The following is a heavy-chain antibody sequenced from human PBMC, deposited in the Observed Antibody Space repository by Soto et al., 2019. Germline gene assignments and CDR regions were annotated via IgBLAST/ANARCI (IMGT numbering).Heavy chain of an antibody. CDR1: GGSISSSDYY. CDR2: IFYSGST. CDR3: ATSQPPAVAGDFDY. D-gene: IGHD6-19*01. J-gene: IGHJ4*02. Sequence: WETLSLTCTVSGGSISSSDYYWGWIRQPPGKGLEWIGSIFYSGSTYHNPSLKSRVTISVDTSKNQFSLKLSSVTAADTAVYYCATSQPPAVAGDFDYWGQGTLVTSPQ. V-gene: IGHV4-39*01.